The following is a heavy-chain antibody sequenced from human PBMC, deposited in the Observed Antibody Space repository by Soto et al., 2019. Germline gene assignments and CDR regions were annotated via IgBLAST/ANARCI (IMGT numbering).Heavy chain of an antibody. D-gene: IGHD3-3*01. CDR1: GGSISSYY. V-gene: IGHV4-59*01. CDR2: IYYSGST. Sequence: SETLSLTCTVSGGSISSYYWSWIRQPPGKGLEWIGYIYYSGSTNYNPSLKSRVTISVDTSKNQFSLKLSSVTAADTAVYYCARARASNYDFWSGYWVHWFDPWGQGTLVTVSS. CDR3: ARARASNYDFWSGYWVHWFDP. J-gene: IGHJ5*02.